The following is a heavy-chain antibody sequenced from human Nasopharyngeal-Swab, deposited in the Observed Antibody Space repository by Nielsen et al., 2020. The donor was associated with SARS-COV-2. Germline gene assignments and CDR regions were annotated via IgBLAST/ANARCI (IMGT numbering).Heavy chain of an antibody. D-gene: IGHD6-19*01. CDR2: FYPGDFST. J-gene: IGHJ6*02. Sequence: VRQMPGKGLEWMGIFYPGDFSTRYSPSFQGQVTLSADKSISTAYLQWSSPRASDSAVYYCARGISGYNNGWLWRSSHYYGMDVWGQGTTVTVSS. V-gene: IGHV5-51*01. CDR3: ARGISGYNNGWLWRSSHYYGMDV.